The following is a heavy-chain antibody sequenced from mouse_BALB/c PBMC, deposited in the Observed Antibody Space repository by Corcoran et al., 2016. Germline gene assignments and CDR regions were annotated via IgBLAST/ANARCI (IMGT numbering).Heavy chain of an antibody. D-gene: IGHD4-1*01. V-gene: IGHV1S136*01. J-gene: IGHJ2*01. CDR2: INPYNDGT. CDR1: GYTYTSYA. Sequence: EVQLQQSGPEPVKPGASVKMSCKASGYTYTSYAMHWVKQKPGQGLEWIGYINPYNDGTKYKEKFKGKATLTSDKSSSTAYMELSSLTSEDSAVYYCAINCYFDDWGQGTTLTVSS. CDR3: AINCYFDD.